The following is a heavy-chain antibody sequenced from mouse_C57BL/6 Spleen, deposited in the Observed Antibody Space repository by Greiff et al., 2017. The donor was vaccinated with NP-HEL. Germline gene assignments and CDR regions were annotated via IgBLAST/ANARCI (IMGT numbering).Heavy chain of an antibody. V-gene: IGHV5-9-1*02. CDR3: TRDSNYPDY. J-gene: IGHJ2*01. Sequence: EVKVVESGEGLVKPGGSLKLSCAASGFTFSSYAMSWVRQTPEKRLEWVAYISSGGDYIYYADTVKGRFTISRDNARNTLYLQLSSLTSDDTAMYYCTRDSNYPDYWGQGTTLTVSS. D-gene: IGHD2-5*01. CDR2: ISSGGDYI. CDR1: GFTFSSYA.